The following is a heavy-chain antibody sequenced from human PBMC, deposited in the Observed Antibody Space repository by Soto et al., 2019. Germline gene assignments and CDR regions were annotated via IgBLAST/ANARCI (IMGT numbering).Heavy chain of an antibody. CDR3: ATLTAGDRSGYWVY. J-gene: IGHJ4*02. CDR2: IIPVLGTE. Sequence: QVQLVQSGAEVKKPGSSVKVSCRASGGTFSSYAINWVRQALGQGIDWMGGIIPVLGTEDYSQKFQGRVTITADESTSTSYMERSSLRSEDAAVYYCATLTAGDRSGYWVYWGQGTLVTVSS. D-gene: IGHD3-22*01. CDR1: GGTFSSYA. V-gene: IGHV1-69*01.